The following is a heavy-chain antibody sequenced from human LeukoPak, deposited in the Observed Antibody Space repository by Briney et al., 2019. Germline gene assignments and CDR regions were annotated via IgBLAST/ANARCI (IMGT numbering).Heavy chain of an antibody. D-gene: IGHD6-13*01. J-gene: IGHJ2*01. Sequence: ASVKVSCMASGYTFTSYGISWVRQAPGQGLEWIGWISAYNGNTNYAQKLQGRVTMTTDTSTSTAYMELRSLRSDDTAVYYCASPPLIAAAGNWYFDLWGRGTLVTVSS. CDR1: GYTFTSYG. CDR2: ISAYNGNT. V-gene: IGHV1-18*01. CDR3: ASPPLIAAAGNWYFDL.